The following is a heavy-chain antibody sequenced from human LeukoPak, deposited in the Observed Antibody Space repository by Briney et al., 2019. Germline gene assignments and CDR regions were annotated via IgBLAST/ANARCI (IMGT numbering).Heavy chain of an antibody. D-gene: IGHD5-24*01. Sequence: GGSLRLSCAASGFTFSSYAMTWVRQAPGKGLEWVSSISSSGGSTYYADSVKGRFTISRDNAKNTLYLQMNSLRAEDTAVYYCARDGYNWGFFDYWGQGTLVTVSS. CDR2: ISSSGGST. V-gene: IGHV3-23*01. CDR3: ARDGYNWGFFDY. J-gene: IGHJ4*02. CDR1: GFTFSSYA.